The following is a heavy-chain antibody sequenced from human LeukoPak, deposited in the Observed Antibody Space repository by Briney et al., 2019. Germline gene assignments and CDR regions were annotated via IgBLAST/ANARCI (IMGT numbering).Heavy chain of an antibody. V-gene: IGHV1-2*02. D-gene: IGHD2-2*01. Sequence: ASVKVSCKASGYTFTDYLINWVRQAPGQGLEWVGSISTKNGYTKLAQKFQGRVAMTRDTSISTAYMELSSLRSEDTAVYYCARDFCSTSCNLGYWGQGTLVTVSS. CDR3: ARDFCSTSCNLGY. CDR1: GYTFTDYL. J-gene: IGHJ4*02. CDR2: ISTKNGYT.